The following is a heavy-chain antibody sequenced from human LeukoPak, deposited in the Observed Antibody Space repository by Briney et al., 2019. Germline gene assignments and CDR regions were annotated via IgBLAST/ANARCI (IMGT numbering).Heavy chain of an antibody. J-gene: IGHJ4*02. Sequence: GGSLRLSCVASGITFSNYAVSWVRQAPEKGLDWVSVISGSAHKIRYADSVKGRFTISRDNSKITLYLQMNSLRAEDTAVYYCAKSYNGYESKPDYWGQGTLVTVSS. CDR2: ISGSAHKI. D-gene: IGHD5-12*01. CDR1: GITFSNYA. V-gene: IGHV3-23*01. CDR3: AKSYNGYESKPDY.